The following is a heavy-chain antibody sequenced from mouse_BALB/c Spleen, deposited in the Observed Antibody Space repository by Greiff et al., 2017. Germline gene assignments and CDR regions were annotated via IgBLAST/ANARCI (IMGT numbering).Heavy chain of an antibody. V-gene: IGHV5-6-5*01. CDR1: GFTFSSYA. J-gene: IGHJ4*01. D-gene: IGHD1-1*01. CDR2: ISSGGST. CDR3: ARGHYGSSFAMDY. Sequence: EVKVEESGGGLVKPGGSLKLSCAASGFTFSSYAMSWVRQTPEKRLEWVASISSGGSTYYPDSVKGRFTISRDNARNILYLQMSSLRSEDTAMYYCARGHYGSSFAMDYWGQGTSVTVSS.